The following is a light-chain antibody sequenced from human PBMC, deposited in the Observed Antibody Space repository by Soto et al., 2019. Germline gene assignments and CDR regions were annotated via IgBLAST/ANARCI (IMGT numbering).Light chain of an antibody. J-gene: IGKJ1*01. Sequence: EVVFTQSAGTLSLSPGERATLSCRASRNINGNYLGWYQLKRGQAPRLLVYGTSTRATGIPDRFSGSGSGTDFTLTISRLEPEDFAVYYCQQYGSSPWPFGQGTKVDIK. CDR2: GTS. V-gene: IGKV3-20*01. CDR1: RNINGNY. CDR3: QQYGSSPWP.